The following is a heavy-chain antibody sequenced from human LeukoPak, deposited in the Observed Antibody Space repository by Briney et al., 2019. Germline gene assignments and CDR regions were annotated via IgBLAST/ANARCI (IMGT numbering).Heavy chain of an antibody. V-gene: IGHV3-23*01. CDR1: GFTFSSYA. Sequence: GGSLRLSCAASGFTFSSYAMRWVRQAPGKGLEWVSGISGSGGSTYYADSVKGRFTISRDNSKNTLYLQMNSLRAEDTAVYYCAKMFDFWGTGMDVWGQGTTVTVSS. CDR3: AKMFDFWGTGMDV. CDR2: ISGSGGST. D-gene: IGHD3-3*01. J-gene: IGHJ6*02.